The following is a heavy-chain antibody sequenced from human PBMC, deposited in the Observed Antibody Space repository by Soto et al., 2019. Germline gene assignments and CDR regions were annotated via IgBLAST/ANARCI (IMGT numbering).Heavy chain of an antibody. J-gene: IGHJ5*02. CDR1: GGSISSYY. Sequence: SETLSLTCTVSGGSISSYYWGWIRQPPGKGLEWIGYIYYSGSTNYNPSLKSRVTISVDTSKNQFSLKLSSVTAADTAVYYCARDGGYYDLLTGPSKNWFDPWGQGTLVTVSS. CDR2: IYYSGST. D-gene: IGHD3-9*01. CDR3: ARDGGYYDLLTGPSKNWFDP. V-gene: IGHV4-59*01.